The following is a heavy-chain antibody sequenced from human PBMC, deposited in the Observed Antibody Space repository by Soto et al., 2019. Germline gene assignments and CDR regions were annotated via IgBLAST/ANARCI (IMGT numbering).Heavy chain of an antibody. V-gene: IGHV3-11*01. CDR2: ISSTGNTI. CDR1: GFTFSDYY. D-gene: IGHD3-10*01. Sequence: QVQLVESGGDLVRPGGSLRLSCAASGFTFSDYYMSWIRQAPGKGLEWISYISSTGNTIYYTDSVRGRFTISRDNAKNSLYLQMHSLRAEDTAVFYCAGMRGNNYPSDLWGRGTLVTVSS. J-gene: IGHJ2*01. CDR3: AGMRGNNYPSDL.